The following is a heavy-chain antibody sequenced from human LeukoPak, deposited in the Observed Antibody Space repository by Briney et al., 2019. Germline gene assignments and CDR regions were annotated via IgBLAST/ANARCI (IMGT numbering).Heavy chain of an antibody. J-gene: IGHJ5*02. CDR2: ISGGGTST. CDR1: GFTFSTYA. D-gene: IGHD3-16*02. CDR3: ARGNLESPLYEDSNWFDP. Sequence: GGSLRLSCAASGFTFSTYAMSWVRQAPGRGLEWVSGISGGGTSTYYADSVKGRFTVSRDNAKKSLYLQMNSLRAEDTAVYYCARGNLESPLYEDSNWFDPWGQGTLVTVSS. V-gene: IGHV3-23*01.